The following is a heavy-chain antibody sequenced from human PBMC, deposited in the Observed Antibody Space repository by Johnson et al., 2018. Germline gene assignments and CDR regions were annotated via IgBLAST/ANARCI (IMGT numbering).Heavy chain of an antibody. CDR1: GFTFSSYV. D-gene: IGHD2-21*02. V-gene: IGHV3-23*04. CDR2: ISSSGGST. CDR3: ASPQYCGGDCYRDDGFDI. J-gene: IGHJ3*02. Sequence: EVQLVESGGGLIQPGGSXRLSCAASGFTFSSYVMSWVRHAPGKGLEWVSGISSSGGSTYYADSVKGRFTISRDNSKNTLYLQRKSLRAEDTALYYWASPQYCGGDCYRDDGFDIWGQGTMVTVSS.